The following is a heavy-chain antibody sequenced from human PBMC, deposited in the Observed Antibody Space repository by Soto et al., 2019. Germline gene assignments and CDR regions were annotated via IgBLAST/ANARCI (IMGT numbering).Heavy chain of an antibody. CDR1: GVSIINSHW. CDR2: IHHSGNT. V-gene: IGHV4-4*02. D-gene: IGHD3-22*01. CDR3: ARDVGNYFDSTPAGQFDF. J-gene: IGHJ4*02. Sequence: PSETLSLTCDVSGVSIINSHWWSWVRQPPGKGLDWIGEIHHSGNTKYNPSLRSRVTISVDKPKNQFSLRLSSVTAADTAVYYCARDVGNYFDSTPAGQFDFWGQGTLVTVSS.